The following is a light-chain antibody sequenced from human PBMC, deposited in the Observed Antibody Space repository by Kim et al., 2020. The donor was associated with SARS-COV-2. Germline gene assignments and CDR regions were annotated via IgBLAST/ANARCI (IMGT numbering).Light chain of an antibody. CDR3: QQCKAWPWT. V-gene: IGKV3-15*01. Sequence: VSPGESATLSCRASQSVSRNLAWYQQKPGQAPRLLIYGASTRATGIPARFSGSGSGTEFTLTISSLQSEDFAIYYCQQCKAWPWTFGQGTKV. CDR2: GAS. J-gene: IGKJ1*01. CDR1: QSVSRN.